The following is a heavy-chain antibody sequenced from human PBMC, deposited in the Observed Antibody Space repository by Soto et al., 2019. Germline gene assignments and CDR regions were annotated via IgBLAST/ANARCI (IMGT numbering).Heavy chain of an antibody. CDR3: ARHRGAAPVY. Sequence: QGQLQESGPGLVKPSETLSLTCTVSGGSISGYYWTWIRQPPGKGLEWVGSLFYGGTTDYTPSLRSRLTMSVDTSKNQCSLKLRSVTAADTAVYYCARHRGAAPVYGGQGTRVTASS. CDR1: GGSISGYY. J-gene: IGHJ4*02. V-gene: IGHV4-39*01. D-gene: IGHD1-26*01. CDR2: LFYGGTT.